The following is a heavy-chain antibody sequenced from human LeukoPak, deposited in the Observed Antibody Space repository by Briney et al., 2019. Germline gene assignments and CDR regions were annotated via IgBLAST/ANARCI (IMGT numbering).Heavy chain of an antibody. J-gene: IGHJ5*02. CDR2: IYYSGST. V-gene: IGHV4-39*01. CDR3: ASAHIVVVTAILNSFDP. CDR1: GGSISSSSYY. D-gene: IGHD2-21*02. Sequence: SETLSLACTVSGGSISSSSYYWGWIRQPPGKGLEWIGSIYYSGSTYYNPSLKSRVTLSVDTSKNQFSLKLSSVSAPDTAVYYCASAHIVVVTAILNSFDPGGQGTRVTVSS.